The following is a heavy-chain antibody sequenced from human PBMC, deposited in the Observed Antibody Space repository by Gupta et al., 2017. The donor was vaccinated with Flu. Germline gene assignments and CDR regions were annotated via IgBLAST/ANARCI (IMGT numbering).Heavy chain of an antibody. Sequence: EVQLLQSGAEVKKPGATVKISCKVSGYKFTAYYMHWVQQAPGKGLEWMGLIDPEDGETKYAEKFQGGITITADTSTDTAYMDLSSLRAEDTATHDCATSGGYGIFACEYWGRGTLVTGS. V-gene: IGHV1-69-2*01. CDR3: ATSGGYGIFACEY. CDR1: GYKFTAYY. CDR2: IDPEDGET. D-gene: IGHD5-12*01. J-gene: IGHJ4*02.